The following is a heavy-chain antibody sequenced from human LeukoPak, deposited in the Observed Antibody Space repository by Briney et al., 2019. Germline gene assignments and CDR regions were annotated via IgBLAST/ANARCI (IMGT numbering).Heavy chain of an antibody. CDR1: GFTFSSYG. D-gene: IGHD2-21*02. CDR2: ISYDGSNK. Sequence: PSGRSLRLSCAASGFTFSSYGMHWVRQAPGKGLEWVAVISYDGSNKYYADSVKGRFTISRDNSKNTLYLQMNSLRAEDTAVYYCAKTPVAYCGGDCGYYFDYWGQGTLSPSPQ. CDR3: AKTPVAYCGGDCGYYFDY. J-gene: IGHJ4*02. V-gene: IGHV3-30*18.